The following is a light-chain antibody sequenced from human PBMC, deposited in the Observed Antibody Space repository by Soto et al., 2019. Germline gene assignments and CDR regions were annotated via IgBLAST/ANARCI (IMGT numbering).Light chain of an antibody. CDR1: QSVSSN. J-gene: IGKJ1*01. CDR3: QQYGSSGT. Sequence: IVLTHSPATLSVSPGERATLSFRASQSVSSNLAWHQQRPGQAPRLLIYGASTRATGVPARFSGSGSGTDFTLTISRLEPEDFAVYYCQQYGSSGTFGQGTKVDIK. CDR2: GAS. V-gene: IGKV3-20*01.